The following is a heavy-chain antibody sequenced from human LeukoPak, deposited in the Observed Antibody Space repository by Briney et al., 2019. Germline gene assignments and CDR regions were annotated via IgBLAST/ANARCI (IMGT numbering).Heavy chain of an antibody. Sequence: PGGSLRLSCAASGLTFSSYNMNWVRQAPGKGLEWVSFSSSSSSYIYYADSVKGRFTISRDNAKNSLYLQMNNLRAEDTAVYYCARDKYGSGSYSWSKRLDSWGQGTLVTVSS. J-gene: IGHJ4*02. CDR2: SSSSSSYI. CDR3: ARDKYGSGSYSWSKRLDS. V-gene: IGHV3-21*01. D-gene: IGHD3-10*01. CDR1: GLTFSSYN.